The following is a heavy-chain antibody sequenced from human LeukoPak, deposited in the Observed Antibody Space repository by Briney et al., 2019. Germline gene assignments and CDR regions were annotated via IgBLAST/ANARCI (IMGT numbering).Heavy chain of an antibody. CDR1: GYSISTGYY. D-gene: IGHD3-22*01. Sequence: RSSETLSLTCTVSGYSISTGYYWDWIRQPPGKGLEWIGTFYHGGSTYYNPSLKSRVTISVDTSKNQFSLNLTSVTAADTAVYYCAREIPYYHDTSGSSRRFRWFDPWGQGTLVSVSS. V-gene: IGHV4-38-2*02. CDR3: AREIPYYHDTSGSSRRFRWFDP. J-gene: IGHJ5*02. CDR2: FYHGGST.